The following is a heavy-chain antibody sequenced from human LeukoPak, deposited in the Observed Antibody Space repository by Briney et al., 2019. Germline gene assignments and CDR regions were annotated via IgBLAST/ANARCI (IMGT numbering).Heavy chain of an antibody. J-gene: IGHJ3*02. Sequence: PSETLSLTCTVSGGSISSYYWSWIRQPPGKGLEWIGYIYYSGSTNYNPSLKSRVTISVDTSKNQFSLKLNSVTAADTAVYYCARPNNVLGDAFDIWGQGTMVTVSS. V-gene: IGHV4-59*08. CDR2: IYYSGST. CDR1: GGSISSYY. D-gene: IGHD3-16*01. CDR3: ARPNNVLGDAFDI.